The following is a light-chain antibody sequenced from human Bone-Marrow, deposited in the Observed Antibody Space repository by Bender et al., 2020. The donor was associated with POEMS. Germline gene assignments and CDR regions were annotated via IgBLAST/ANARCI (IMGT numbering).Light chain of an antibody. CDR1: NSDFV. CDR2: EVS. V-gene: IGLV2-14*01. J-gene: IGLJ2*01. CDR3: SLYTNSRTVI. Sequence: QSALAQPASVSGSPGQSITISCTGTNSDFVSWYQQHPGKAPKLLIFEVSNRPSGVSHRFSGSKSGNTASLTISGLQAEDEADYYCSLYTNSRTVIFGGGTKLTVL.